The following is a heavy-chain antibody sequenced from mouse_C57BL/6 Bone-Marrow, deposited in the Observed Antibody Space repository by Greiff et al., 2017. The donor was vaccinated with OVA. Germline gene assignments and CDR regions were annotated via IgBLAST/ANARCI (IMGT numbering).Heavy chain of an antibody. D-gene: IGHD1-1*01. CDR3: ARDYYGK. CDR2: ISDGGSYT. J-gene: IGHJ2*01. V-gene: IGHV5-4*01. CDR1: GFTFSSYA. Sequence: EVQLQQSGGGLVKPGGSLKLSCAASGFTFSSYAMSWVRQTPEKRLEWVATISDGGSYTYYPDNVKGRFTISRDNAKNNLYLQMSHLKSEDTAMYYCARDYYGKWGQGTTLTVSS.